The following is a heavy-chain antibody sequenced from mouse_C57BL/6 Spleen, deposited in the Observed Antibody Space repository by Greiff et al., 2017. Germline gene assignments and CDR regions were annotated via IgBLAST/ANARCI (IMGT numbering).Heavy chain of an antibody. CDR3: ASPTGTDYAMDF. CDR2: INPYNGGT. Sequence: EVQLQESGPVLVKPGASVKMSCKASGYTFTDYYMNWVKQSHGKSLEWIGVINPYNGGTSYNQKFKGKATLTVDKSSSTAYMELNSLTSEDSAVYYCASPTGTDYAMDFWGQGTSVTVSS. V-gene: IGHV1-19*01. CDR1: GYTFTDYY. D-gene: IGHD4-1*02. J-gene: IGHJ4*01.